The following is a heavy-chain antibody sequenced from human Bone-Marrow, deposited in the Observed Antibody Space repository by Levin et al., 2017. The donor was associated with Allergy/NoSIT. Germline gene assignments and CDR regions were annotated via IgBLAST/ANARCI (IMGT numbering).Heavy chain of an antibody. V-gene: IGHV4-39*01. CDR1: GGSISSSSYY. CDR3: ARPLQYYDILTGYWGWFDP. D-gene: IGHD3-9*01. Sequence: SETLSLTCTVSGGSISSSSYYWGWIRQPPGKGLEWIGSIYYSGSTYYNPSLKSRVTISVDTSKNQFSLKLSSVTAADTAVYYCARPLQYYDILTGYWGWFDPWGQGTLVTVSS. J-gene: IGHJ5*02. CDR2: IYYSGST.